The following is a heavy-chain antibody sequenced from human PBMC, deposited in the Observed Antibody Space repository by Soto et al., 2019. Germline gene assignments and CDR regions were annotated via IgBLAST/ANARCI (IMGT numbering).Heavy chain of an antibody. CDR2: ISAYNGNT. D-gene: IGHD5-18*01. V-gene: IGHV1-18*01. CDR1: GYTFTSYG. Sequence: ASVKVSCKASGYTFTSYGISWVRQAAGQGLEWMGWISAYNGNTNYAQKLQGRVTMTTDTSTSTAYMELRSLRSDDTAVYYCARGSVRYSYRPGYDYWGQGTLVTVSS. J-gene: IGHJ4*02. CDR3: ARGSVRYSYRPGYDY.